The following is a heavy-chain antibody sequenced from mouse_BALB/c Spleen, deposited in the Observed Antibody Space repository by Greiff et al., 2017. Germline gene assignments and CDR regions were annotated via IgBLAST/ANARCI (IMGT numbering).Heavy chain of an antibody. D-gene: IGHD2-3*01. J-gene: IGHJ4*01. CDR3: ARWLLYYAMDY. CDR2: IYPGNGDT. Sequence: QVQLKQPGAELVKPGASVKMSCKASGYTFTSYNMHWVKQTPGQGLEWIGAIYPGNGDTSYNQKFKGKATLTADKSSSTAYMQLSSLTSEDSAVYYCARWLLYYAMDYWGQGTSVTVSS. CDR1: GYTFTSYN. V-gene: IGHV1-12*01.